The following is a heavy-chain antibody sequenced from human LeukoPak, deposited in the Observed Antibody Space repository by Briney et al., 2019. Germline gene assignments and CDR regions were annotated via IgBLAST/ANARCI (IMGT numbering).Heavy chain of an antibody. J-gene: IGHJ6*03. Sequence: PGGSLRLSCAASGFTFSTYAMSWVRQAPGKGLEWVSTISGSGGSTYYADSVKGRFTISRDNSKNTLYLQMNSLRAEDTAVYYCARDRGRSSSPYYYYMDVWGKGTTVTVSS. CDR2: ISGSGGST. CDR1: GFTFSTYA. D-gene: IGHD6-6*01. V-gene: IGHV3-23*01. CDR3: ARDRGRSSSPYYYYMDV.